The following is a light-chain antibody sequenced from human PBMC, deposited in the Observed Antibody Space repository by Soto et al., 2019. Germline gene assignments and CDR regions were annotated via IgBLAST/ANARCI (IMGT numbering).Light chain of an antibody. Sequence: EMVLTQSPATLYFSPGERASLSCTVSQSVSSYLAWYQQKPGQAPRLLIYDASNRSTGIPARFSGSVSGTAFTLTNSRLEPEDFAGYYCPPRSNWPPRTFGKQTNVAI. CDR2: DAS. J-gene: IGKJ1*01. CDR1: QSVSSY. V-gene: IGKV3-11*01. CDR3: PPRSNWPPRT.